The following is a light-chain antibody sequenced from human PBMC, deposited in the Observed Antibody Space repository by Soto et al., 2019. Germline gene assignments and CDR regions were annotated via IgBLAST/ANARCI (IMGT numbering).Light chain of an antibody. CDR3: QQSNNYPWT. Sequence: DIQMTQSPSTLSASVGDRVTITCRASQYIHNYLAWYQQKPGEAPKLLIYKAANLESGVPSRFSGSGTGTEFPLTISSLQTDDVATYYCQQSNNYPWTFGQAPRVEI. J-gene: IGKJ1*01. V-gene: IGKV1-5*03. CDR1: QYIHNY. CDR2: KAA.